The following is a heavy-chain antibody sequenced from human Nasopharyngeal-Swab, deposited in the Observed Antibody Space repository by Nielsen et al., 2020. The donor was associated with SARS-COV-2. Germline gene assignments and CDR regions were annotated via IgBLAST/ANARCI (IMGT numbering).Heavy chain of an antibody. CDR3: ARDRSASWSALDV. V-gene: IGHV1-2*04. CDR1: GYTFTGYY. J-gene: IGHJ6*04. Sequence: ASVKVSCKASGYTFTGYYIHWVRQAPGQGLEWMGWIHPNSGGTNYAQKFQGWVTMTRDTSISTAYMELSRLKSDDTAMYYCARDRSASWSALDVWGKGTTVTVSS. D-gene: IGHD6-13*01. CDR2: IHPNSGGT.